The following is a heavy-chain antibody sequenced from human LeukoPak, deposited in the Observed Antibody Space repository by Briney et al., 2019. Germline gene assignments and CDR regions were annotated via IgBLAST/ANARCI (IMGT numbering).Heavy chain of an antibody. V-gene: IGHV3-23*01. CDR3: AKDVWGSSSGAFDI. CDR1: GLTFSNFV. CDR2: ISGSGSST. D-gene: IGHD3-16*01. Sequence: PGGSLRLSCAASGLTFSNFVMSWVCQAPGKGLDWVSGISGSGSSTYYGDSVKGRFTISRDNSKNKLYLQMNSLRAEDTAAYYCAKDVWGSSSGAFDIWGQGTMVTVSS. J-gene: IGHJ3*02.